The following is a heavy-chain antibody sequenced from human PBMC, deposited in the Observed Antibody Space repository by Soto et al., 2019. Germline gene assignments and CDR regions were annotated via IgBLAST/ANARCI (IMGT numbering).Heavy chain of an antibody. V-gene: IGHV3-74*03. D-gene: IGHD3-10*01. CDR3: ACLPMPRGPCAF. CDR2: INSDGSTT. J-gene: IGHJ4*02. Sequence: EVQLVESGGGLVQPGGSLRLSCAASGFTFSSSWMHWVRQVPGKGLVWVSRINSDGSTTQYADSVRGRFTISRDNAKNTLFLEVSSLTIEDTAVYFCACLPMPRGPCAFWGQGTLVTVSS. CDR1: GFTFSSSW.